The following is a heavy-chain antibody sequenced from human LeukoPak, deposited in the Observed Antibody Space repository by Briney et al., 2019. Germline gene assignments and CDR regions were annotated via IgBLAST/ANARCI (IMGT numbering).Heavy chain of an antibody. V-gene: IGHV3-30*02. J-gene: IGHJ4*02. Sequence: GGSLRLSCAASGFTFSSYDMSWVRQAPGKGLEWLTFIRYDGSSRYYADSVKGRFTISRDNSKNTLYLQMNILTTEDTAIYYCAKDRSSSGENFDYWGQGSLVTVSS. CDR1: GFTFSSYD. CDR2: IRYDGSSR. CDR3: AKDRSSSGENFDY. D-gene: IGHD6-19*01.